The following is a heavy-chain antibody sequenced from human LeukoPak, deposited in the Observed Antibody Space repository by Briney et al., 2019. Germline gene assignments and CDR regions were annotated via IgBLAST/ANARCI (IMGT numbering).Heavy chain of an antibody. CDR1: GGSISSGSYY. Sequence: SETLSLTCTVSGGSISSGSYYWSWIRQPAGKGLEWTGRIYTSGNTNYNPSLKSRVTISADTSKNQFSLNLSSVTAADTAVYYCARESAVSAYGHWGQGTLVTVSS. CDR3: ARESAVSAYGH. CDR2: IYTSGNT. D-gene: IGHD6-19*01. V-gene: IGHV4-61*02. J-gene: IGHJ4*02.